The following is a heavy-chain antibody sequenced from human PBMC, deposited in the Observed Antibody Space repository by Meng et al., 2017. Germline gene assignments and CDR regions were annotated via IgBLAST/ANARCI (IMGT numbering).Heavy chain of an antibody. CDR3: AKDMTGGYYYYGMDV. J-gene: IGHJ6*02. Sequence: GGSLRLSCAASGFTFDDYAMHWVRQAPGKGLEWVSLISWDGGSTYYADSVKGRFTISRDNSKNSLYLQMNSLRAEDTALYYCAKDMTGGYYYYGMDVWGHGTTVTVSS. CDR1: GFTFDDYA. CDR2: ISWDGGST. V-gene: IGHV3-43D*04. D-gene: IGHD3-16*01.